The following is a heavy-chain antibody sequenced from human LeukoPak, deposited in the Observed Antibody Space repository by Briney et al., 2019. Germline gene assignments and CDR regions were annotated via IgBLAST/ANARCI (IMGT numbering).Heavy chain of an antibody. Sequence: GGSLRLSCAASGFTFSSYTMHWIRQAPGKGLEWVSSISGSNSYIFYADSVKGRFTVSRDNAKDSLYLQMNSLRAEDTAVYYCAKAPPYKKYFDYWGQGTLVTVSS. J-gene: IGHJ4*02. CDR3: AKAPPYKKYFDY. V-gene: IGHV3-21*01. D-gene: IGHD1-1*01. CDR2: ISGSNSYI. CDR1: GFTFSSYT.